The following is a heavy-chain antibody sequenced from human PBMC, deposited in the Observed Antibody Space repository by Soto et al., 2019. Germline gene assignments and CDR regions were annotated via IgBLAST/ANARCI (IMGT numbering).Heavy chain of an antibody. V-gene: IGHV1-69*06. CDR2: IIPIFGTA. CDR3: ARDSNYCSSTSCYPGAFDI. D-gene: IGHD2-2*01. CDR1: GGTFSSYA. Sequence: SVKVSCKASGGTFSSYAISWVRQAPGQGLEWMGGIIPIFGTANYAQKFQGRVTITADTSISTAYMELSRLRSDDTAVYYCARDSNYCSSTSCYPGAFDIWGQGTMVTVSS. J-gene: IGHJ3*02.